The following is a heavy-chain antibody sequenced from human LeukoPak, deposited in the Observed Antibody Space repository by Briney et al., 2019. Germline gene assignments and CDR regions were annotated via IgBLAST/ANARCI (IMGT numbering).Heavy chain of an antibody. Sequence: PSETLSLTCSVSGYSISSGYYWGWIRQPPGKGLEWIGSIYHSGNTYYNPSLKSRVTISVGTSKNQFSLKLSSVTAADTAVYYCARAVMYWGQGTLVTVSS. CDR1: GYSISSGYY. J-gene: IGHJ4*02. CDR3: ARAVMY. V-gene: IGHV4-38-2*02. CDR2: IYHSGNT.